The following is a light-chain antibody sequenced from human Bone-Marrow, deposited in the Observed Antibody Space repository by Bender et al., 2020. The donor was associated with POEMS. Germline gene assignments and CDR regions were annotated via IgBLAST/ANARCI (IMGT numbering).Light chain of an antibody. J-gene: IGLJ2*01. CDR1: SSDVGNYNL. CDR2: EVT. Sequence: QSALTQPASVSGSPGQSITISCTGTSSDVGNYNLVSWYQHRPGKAPKLMIFEVTKRPSGVSYRFSGSKSGNTASLTISGLQAEDEADYYCSSYTSSSTLVFGGGTKLTVL. V-gene: IGLV2-14*02. CDR3: SSYTSSSTLV.